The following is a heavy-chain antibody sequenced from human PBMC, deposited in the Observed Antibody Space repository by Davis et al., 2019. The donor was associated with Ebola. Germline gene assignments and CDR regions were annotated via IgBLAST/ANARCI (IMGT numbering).Heavy chain of an antibody. CDR3: ARPYLAPTYDYGDYVDAFDI. Sequence: GESLKISCAASGLTFSSYSMNWVRQAPGKGLEWVSYISSSGSTIYYADSVKGRFTISRDNAKNSLYLQMNSLRAEDTAVYYCARPYLAPTYDYGDYVDAFDIWGQGTMVTVSS. V-gene: IGHV3-48*04. J-gene: IGHJ3*02. CDR1: GLTFSSYS. D-gene: IGHD4-17*01. CDR2: ISSSGSTI.